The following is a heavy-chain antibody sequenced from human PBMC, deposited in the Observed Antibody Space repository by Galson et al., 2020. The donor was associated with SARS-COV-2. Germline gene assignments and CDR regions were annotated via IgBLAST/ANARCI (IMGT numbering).Heavy chain of an antibody. Sequence: ASVKVSCKASGYTFTGYYMHWVRQAPGQGLEWMGCINPNSGGTNYAQKFQGRVTMTRDTSISTAYMELSRLRSDDTAVYYCASGFYYYGSGSYFSGSYYYYGMDVWGQGTTVTVSS. J-gene: IGHJ6*02. CDR1: GYTFTGYY. V-gene: IGHV1-2*02. D-gene: IGHD3-10*01. CDR3: ASGFYYYGSGSYFSGSYYYYGMDV. CDR2: INPNSGGT.